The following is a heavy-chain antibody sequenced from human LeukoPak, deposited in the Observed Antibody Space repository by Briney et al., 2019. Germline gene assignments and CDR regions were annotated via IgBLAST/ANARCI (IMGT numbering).Heavy chain of an antibody. D-gene: IGHD6-6*01. Sequence: PGRSLRLSCAASGFTFSSYAMHWVRQAPGKGLEWVAVISYDGSNKYYADSVKGRFTISRDNSKNTLYLQMNSLRAEDTAVYYCARDPGYPGLMAARHFDYWGQGTLVTVSS. CDR2: ISYDGSNK. V-gene: IGHV3-30-3*01. CDR3: ARDPGYPGLMAARHFDY. J-gene: IGHJ4*02. CDR1: GFTFSSYA.